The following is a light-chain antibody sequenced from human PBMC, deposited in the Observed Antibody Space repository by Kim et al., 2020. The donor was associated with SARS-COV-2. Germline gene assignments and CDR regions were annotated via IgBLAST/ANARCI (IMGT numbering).Light chain of an antibody. Sequence: SYELTQPPSVSVAPGKTARITCGGSNIGSKSVHWYQQKPGQAPVLVMFYDSDRPSGIPERFSGSNSGNTATLPISRVEAGDEADFYCQVWDSDSEHVVFGGGTKLTVL. CDR3: QVWDSDSEHVV. CDR2: YDS. CDR1: NIGSKS. V-gene: IGLV3-21*04. J-gene: IGLJ2*01.